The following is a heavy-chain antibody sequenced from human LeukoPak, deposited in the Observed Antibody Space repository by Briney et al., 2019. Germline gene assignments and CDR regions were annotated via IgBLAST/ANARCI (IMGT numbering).Heavy chain of an antibody. CDR1: GFTFSSYA. CDR3: AKAGYLESYSSSSMGRYYFDY. D-gene: IGHD6-6*01. CDR2: ISGSGGST. Sequence: GGSLRLSCAASGFTFSSYAMSWVRQAPGKGLEWVSAISGSGGSTYYADSVKGRFTISRDNSKNTLYLQMNSLRAEDTAVYYCAKAGYLESYSSSSMGRYYFDYWGQGTLVTVSS. V-gene: IGHV3-23*01. J-gene: IGHJ4*02.